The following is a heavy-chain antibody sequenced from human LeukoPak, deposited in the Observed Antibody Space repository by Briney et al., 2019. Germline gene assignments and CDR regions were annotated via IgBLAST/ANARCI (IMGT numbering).Heavy chain of an antibody. D-gene: IGHD6-13*01. CDR3: AKDIDSSSWPDAFDI. V-gene: IGHV3-9*03. CDR1: GFTFDDYA. J-gene: IGHJ3*02. CDR2: ISWNSGSI. Sequence: GGSLRLSCAASGFTFDDYAMHWVRQAPGKGLEWVSGISWNSGSIGYADSVKGRFTISRDNAKNPLYLQMNSLRAEDMALYYCAKDIDSSSWPDAFDIWGQGTMVTVSS.